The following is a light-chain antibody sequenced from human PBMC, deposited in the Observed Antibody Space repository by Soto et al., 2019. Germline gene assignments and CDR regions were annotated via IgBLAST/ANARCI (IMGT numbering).Light chain of an antibody. J-gene: IGLJ1*01. V-gene: IGLV1-51*02. CDR2: ENN. CDR1: SSNIGNNY. Sequence: QSALTQPPSVSAAPGQKVTISCSGSSSNIGNNYVSWYQQLPGTAPKLLIYENNKRPSGIPDRFSGSKSGTSATLGITGLQTGDEADYYCGTWDSSLSALFGIGTKVTVL. CDR3: GTWDSSLSAL.